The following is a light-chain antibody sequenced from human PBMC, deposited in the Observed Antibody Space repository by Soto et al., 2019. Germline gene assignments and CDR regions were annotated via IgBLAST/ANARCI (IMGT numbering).Light chain of an antibody. CDR1: QSVSSSY. V-gene: IGKV3-20*01. CDR3: QHYGSSPTLT. CDR2: GAS. Sequence: EIVLTQSPGTLSLSPGERATLSCRASQSVSSSYLAWYQQKPGQAPRLLIYGASSRATGIPDRFSGSGSGTDFTLTISRLEPEDVAVYYCQHYGSSPTLTVGGGTKVEIK. J-gene: IGKJ4*01.